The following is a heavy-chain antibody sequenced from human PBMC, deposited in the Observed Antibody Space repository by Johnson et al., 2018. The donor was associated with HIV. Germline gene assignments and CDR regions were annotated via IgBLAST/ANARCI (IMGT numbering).Heavy chain of an antibody. Sequence: QVQLVESGGGLVKPGGSLRLSCAASGFTFSDYYMSWIRQAPGKGLEWVAVMSYDGTNKYYADSVKGRFTISRDNFKNTLFLQMNSLRVEDTAEYYCVKDRGRPGTPAGLDIWGQGTVVTVSS. CDR2: MSYDGTNK. J-gene: IGHJ3*02. V-gene: IGHV3-30*18. CDR3: VKDRGRPGTPAGLDI. D-gene: IGHD3-16*01. CDR1: GFTFSDYY.